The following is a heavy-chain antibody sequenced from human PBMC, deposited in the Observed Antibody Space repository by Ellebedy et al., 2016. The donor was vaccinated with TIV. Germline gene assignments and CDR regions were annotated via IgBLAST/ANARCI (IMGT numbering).Heavy chain of an antibody. V-gene: IGHV3-23*01. CDR2: MTDGGGFT. D-gene: IGHD4-17*01. CDR1: GLTFTDYA. Sequence: GGSLRLSCEVSGLTFTDYAMSWVRQAPGKGLEWVSAMTDGGGFTSYADTVKGRFTISRDNSKNTLYLQMNSLRPEDTAVYYCSRSEMTTTGDYWGQGTLVTVSS. J-gene: IGHJ4*02. CDR3: SRSEMTTTGDY.